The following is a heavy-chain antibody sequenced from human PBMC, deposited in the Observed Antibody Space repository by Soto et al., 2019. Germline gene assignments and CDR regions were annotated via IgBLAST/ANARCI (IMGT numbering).Heavy chain of an antibody. Sequence: QVQLVESGGGVVQPERSLRLSCAASGFIFNNYGMHWVRQAPGKGLEWVAVIWPDGSKKYYADSVKGRFTISRDNSKGALALQMNSLRIADTALYFCARDAMGRDGYGGGMDVWGQGTTVTVAS. J-gene: IGHJ6*02. CDR2: IWPDGSKK. CDR3: ARDAMGRDGYGGGMDV. V-gene: IGHV3-33*01. CDR1: GFIFNNYG. D-gene: IGHD5-18*01.